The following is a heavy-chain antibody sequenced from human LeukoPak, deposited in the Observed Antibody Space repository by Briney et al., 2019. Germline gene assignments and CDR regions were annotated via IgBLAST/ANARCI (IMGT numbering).Heavy chain of an antibody. CDR1: GGSISSYY. D-gene: IGHD6-13*01. CDR2: IHYSGST. CDR3: ARRGSSWYNWFDP. J-gene: IGHJ5*02. Sequence: SETLSLTCSVSGGSISSYYWIWIRQPPGKGLEWIGYIHYSGSTNYNPSLKSRVTISVDTSKNQFSLKLSSVTAADTAVYYCARRGSSWYNWFDPWGQGTLVTVSS. V-gene: IGHV4-59*01.